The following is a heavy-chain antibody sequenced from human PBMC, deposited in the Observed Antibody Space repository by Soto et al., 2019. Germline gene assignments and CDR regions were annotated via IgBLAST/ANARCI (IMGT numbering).Heavy chain of an antibody. J-gene: IGHJ4*02. Sequence: QVQLVESGGGVVQPGRSLRLSCAASGFTFSSYGMHWVRQAPGKGLEWVAVISYDGSNKYYADSVKGRFTISRDNSKKTLYLQMNSLRAEDTAVYYCAKVFKGIADRRGPGAHDYWGQGTLVTVSS. D-gene: IGHD6-6*01. CDR2: ISYDGSNK. CDR3: AKVFKGIADRRGPGAHDY. V-gene: IGHV3-30*18. CDR1: GFTFSSYG.